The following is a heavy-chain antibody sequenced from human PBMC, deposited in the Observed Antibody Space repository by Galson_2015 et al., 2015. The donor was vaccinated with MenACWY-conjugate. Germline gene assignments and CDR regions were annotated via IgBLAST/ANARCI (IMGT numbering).Heavy chain of an antibody. CDR3: ARMHIVLDATDAIDI. J-gene: IGHJ3*02. Sequence: PALVKPTQTLTLTCTFSGFSPSTYEMCIYWVRQPPGKALEWLARIDLRDNKYYTTSLKTRLTISKDTSTNQVVLTMTNVDPVDTATYYCARMHIVLDATDAIDIWGQGTMVTVSS. CDR2: IDLRDNK. CDR1: GFSPSTYEMC. V-gene: IGHV2-70*11. D-gene: IGHD3-22*01.